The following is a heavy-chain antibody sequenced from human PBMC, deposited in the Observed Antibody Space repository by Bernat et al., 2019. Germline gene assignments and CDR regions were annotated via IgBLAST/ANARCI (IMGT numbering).Heavy chain of an antibody. V-gene: IGHV3-33*01. CDR1: GFTFSSYG. CDR3: AREGKYRSTWYPLDY. CDR2: IWYDGSNK. Sequence: QVQLVESGGGVVQPGRSLRLSCAASGFTFSSYGMHWVRQAPGKGLEWVAVIWYDGSNKYYADSVKGRFTISRDNSKNTLYLQMDSLRVEDTAVYYCAREGKYRSTWYPLDYWGQGTLVTVSS. J-gene: IGHJ4*02. D-gene: IGHD6-13*01.